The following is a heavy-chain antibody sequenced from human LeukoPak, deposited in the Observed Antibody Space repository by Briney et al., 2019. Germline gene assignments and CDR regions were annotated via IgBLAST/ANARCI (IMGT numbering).Heavy chain of an antibody. CDR3: ARGPEYLDSSGYPIDY. V-gene: IGHV4-34*01. CDR1: GGSFSGYY. CDR2: INHSGST. D-gene: IGHD3-22*01. Sequence: SETLSLTCAVYGGSFSGYYWSWLRQPPGKGLEWIGEINHSGSTNYNPSLKSRVTISVDTSKNQFSLKLSSVPAADTAVYYCARGPEYLDSSGYPIDYWGQGTLVTVSS. J-gene: IGHJ4*02.